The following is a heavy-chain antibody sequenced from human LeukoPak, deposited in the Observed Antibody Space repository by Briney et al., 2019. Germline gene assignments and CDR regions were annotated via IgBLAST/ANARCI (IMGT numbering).Heavy chain of an antibody. CDR1: GGSISSYY. Sequence: PSETLSLTCSISGGSISSYYWSWIRQPPGKGLRWIGCVYYSGGTYYYNPSLKSRVSMSLDTSKNQLSLKLTSVTAADTAVYYCARGPIDAFDMWGHGTMVTVSS. CDR2: VYYSGGTY. CDR3: ARGPIDAFDM. V-gene: IGHV4-59*01. J-gene: IGHJ3*02.